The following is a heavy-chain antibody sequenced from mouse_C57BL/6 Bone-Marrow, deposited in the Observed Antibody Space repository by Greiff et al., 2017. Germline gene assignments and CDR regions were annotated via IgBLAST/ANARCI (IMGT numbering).Heavy chain of an antibody. V-gene: IGHV1-81*01. CDR2: MYPRSGNT. CDR1: GYTFTSSG. J-gene: IGHJ3*01. CDR3: ARYKGFAY. Sequence: QVQLQQSGAELARPGASVKLSCKASGYTFTSSGISWVKQRTGQGIEWIGEMYPRSGNTYYNEKFKGKATMTADNSSSTAYMELRSLTSEDSAVYFCARYKGFAYWGQGTLGTVSA.